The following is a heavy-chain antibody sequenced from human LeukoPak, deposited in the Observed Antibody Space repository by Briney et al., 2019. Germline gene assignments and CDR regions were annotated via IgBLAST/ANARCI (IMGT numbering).Heavy chain of an antibody. CDR2: INHSGST. V-gene: IGHV4-34*01. J-gene: IGHJ4*02. CDR3: ARVGTDY. Sequence: SETLSLTCAVYGGSCSGYYWSWIRQPPGKGLEWIGEINHSGSTNYNPSLKSRVTISVDTSKNQFSLKLSSVTAADTAVYYCARVGTDYWGQGTLVTVSS. D-gene: IGHD7-27*01. CDR1: GGSCSGYY.